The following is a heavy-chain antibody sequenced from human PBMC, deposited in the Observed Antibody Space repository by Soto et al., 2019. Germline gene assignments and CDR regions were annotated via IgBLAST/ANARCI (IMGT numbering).Heavy chain of an antibody. CDR2: ISAGGNLI. V-gene: IGHV3-23*01. CDR3: AKRQGIGAAAKNFDF. CDR1: GFTFSSYA. J-gene: IGHJ4*02. D-gene: IGHD6-13*01. Sequence: PGGSLRLSCAASGFTFSSYAMSWVRQVPGKGLEWVSGISAGGNLIYYADSVRGRFTMSRDNSKNMLYLQMNSLRAEDTAVYFCAKRQGIGAAAKNFDFWGQGARVTVSS.